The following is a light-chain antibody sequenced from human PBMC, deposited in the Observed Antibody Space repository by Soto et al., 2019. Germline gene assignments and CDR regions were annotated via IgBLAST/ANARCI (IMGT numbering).Light chain of an antibody. CDR3: QQRSNWPSYT. V-gene: IGKV3-11*01. CDR2: DAS. Sequence: EIVLTQSPATLSLSPGEIATLSCRASQSVSSYLAWYQQKPGQAPRLLIYDASNRASGIPARFSGSGSGTDFTLTISSLEPEDFAVYYCQQRSNWPSYTFGQGTKLESK. J-gene: IGKJ2*01. CDR1: QSVSSY.